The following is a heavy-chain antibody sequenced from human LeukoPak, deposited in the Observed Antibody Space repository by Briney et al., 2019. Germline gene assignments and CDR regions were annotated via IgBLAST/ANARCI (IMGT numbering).Heavy chain of an antibody. V-gene: IGHV3-30*01. J-gene: IGHJ4*02. D-gene: IGHD3-10*01. CDR3: ARDSTYYYGSGSSGPHYFDY. CDR1: RFTFSTYA. CDR2: MSSDECIT. Sequence: GRSLRLSCAPSRFTFSTYAMHWVRQPPAKGLEGVAVMSSDECITYYADSVKGRFTISRDNSKNTLYLQLNSLRAKDTAVYYCARDSTYYYGSGSSGPHYFDYWGQGTLVTVSS.